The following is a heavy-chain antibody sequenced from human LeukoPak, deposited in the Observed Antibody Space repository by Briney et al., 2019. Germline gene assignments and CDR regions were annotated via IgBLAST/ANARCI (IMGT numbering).Heavy chain of an antibody. CDR3: ARELRGDYGGYFDY. CDR2: IYYSGST. Sequence: SETLSLTCTVSGGSISSYYWSWIRQPPGKGLEWIGYIYYSGSTNYNPSLKSRVTISVDTSKNQFSLKLSSVTAADTAVYYCARELRGDYGGYFDYWGQGTLVTVSS. CDR1: GGSISSYY. V-gene: IGHV4-59*01. J-gene: IGHJ4*02. D-gene: IGHD4-17*01.